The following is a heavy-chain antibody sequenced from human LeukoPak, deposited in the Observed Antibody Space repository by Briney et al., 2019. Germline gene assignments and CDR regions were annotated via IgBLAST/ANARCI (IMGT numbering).Heavy chain of an antibody. CDR1: GFTFSSYA. CDR3: ARSHRAA. Sequence: GGSLRLSCAASGFTFSSYAMHWVRQAPGRGLEWVAVISYDGSNKYYADSVKGRFTISRGNSKNTLYLQMNSLRAEDTAVYYCARSHRAAWGQGTLVTVSS. J-gene: IGHJ4*02. CDR2: ISYDGSNK. V-gene: IGHV3-30-3*01. D-gene: IGHD2-15*01.